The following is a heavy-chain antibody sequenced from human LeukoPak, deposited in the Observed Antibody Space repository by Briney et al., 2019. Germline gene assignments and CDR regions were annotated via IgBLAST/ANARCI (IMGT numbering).Heavy chain of an antibody. Sequence: PSETLSLTCTVSGGSISSTNEYWGWLRQPPGKGLEWFGSIYYSGSTYYNQSLKSRVTISVDTSKKQFSLKLSSVTAADTAVYYCARGRGDYTLCYFDFWGQGTLVTVSS. J-gene: IGHJ4*02. V-gene: IGHV4-39*01. D-gene: IGHD4-17*01. CDR1: GGSISSTNEY. CDR2: IYYSGST. CDR3: ARGRGDYTLCYFDF.